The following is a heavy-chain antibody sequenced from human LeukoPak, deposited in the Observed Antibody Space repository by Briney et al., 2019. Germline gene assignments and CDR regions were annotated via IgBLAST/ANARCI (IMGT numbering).Heavy chain of an antibody. CDR3: ARLYGNYQNYFDY. V-gene: IGHV4-39*07. CDR1: GGSVSSSAHY. Sequence: SETLSLTCNVSGGSVSSSAHYWGWIRQPPGKGLEWIGSIYYSGSTYYNPSLKSRVTISVDTSKNQFSLKLRSVTAADTAVYYCARLYGNYQNYFDYWGQGTLVTVSS. CDR2: IYYSGST. D-gene: IGHD1-7*01. J-gene: IGHJ4*02.